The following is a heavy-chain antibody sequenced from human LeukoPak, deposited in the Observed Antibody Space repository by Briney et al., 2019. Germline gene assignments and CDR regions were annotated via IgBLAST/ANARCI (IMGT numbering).Heavy chain of an antibody. D-gene: IGHD3-22*01. V-gene: IGHV4-34*01. J-gene: IGHJ6*02. CDR3: ARELPCISSGYYGRARYYYGMDV. CDR1: GGSFSGYY. Sequence: SETLSLTCAVYGGSFSGYYWSWIRQPPGKGLEWIGEINHSGSTNYNPSLKSRVTISVDTSKNQFSLKLSSVTAADTAVYYCARELPCISSGYYGRARYYYGMDVWGQGTTVTVSS. CDR2: INHSGST.